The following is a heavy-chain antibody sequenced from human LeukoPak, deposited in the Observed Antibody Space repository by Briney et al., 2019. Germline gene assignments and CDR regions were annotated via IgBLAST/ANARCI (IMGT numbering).Heavy chain of an antibody. V-gene: IGHV4-59*08. CDR1: GGSIGTYY. Sequence: SETLSLTCTVSGGSIGTYYWTWIRQPPGKGLEWIGNIYSRGSSDYTPSLKSRVTISVDTSKNQFSLKLSSVTAADTAVYYCARLAYNWNLDYWGQGILVTVSS. CDR2: IYSRGSS. J-gene: IGHJ4*02. CDR3: ARLAYNWNLDY. D-gene: IGHD1-20*01.